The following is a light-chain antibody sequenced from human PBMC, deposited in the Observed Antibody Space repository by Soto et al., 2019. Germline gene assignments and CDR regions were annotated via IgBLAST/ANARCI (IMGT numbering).Light chain of an antibody. J-gene: IGKJ5*01. V-gene: IGKV3-20*01. CDR2: GTS. Sequence: ALTQSPGTLSLFRGERSTLSCRASERIYSAYLDWYQQKHGPAPRLLTYGTSSRSTGIPDRFSGSGSGTDFTLTISRLEPEDFAVYYCQQYGNSPSTFGQVTRLEIK. CDR3: QQYGNSPST. CDR1: ERIYSAY.